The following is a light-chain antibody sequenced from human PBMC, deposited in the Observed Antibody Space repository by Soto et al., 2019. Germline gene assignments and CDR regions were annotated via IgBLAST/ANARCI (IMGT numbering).Light chain of an antibody. CDR1: TLGDKY. Sequence: SYELTQPPSVSVSPGQTASITCSGDTLGDKYACWYQQKPGQSPVLVIYQDRKRPSGIPERFSGSKSGNTATLTISGTQAMEEADYYCQAWDSSTVVFGGGTKLTVL. CDR2: QDR. J-gene: IGLJ2*01. V-gene: IGLV3-1*01. CDR3: QAWDSSTVV.